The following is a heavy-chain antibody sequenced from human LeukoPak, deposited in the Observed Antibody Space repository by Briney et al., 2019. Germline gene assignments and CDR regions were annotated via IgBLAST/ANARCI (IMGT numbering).Heavy chain of an antibody. CDR1: GFTFSSYE. Sequence: GGSLRLSCAASGFTFSSYEMNWVRQAPGKGLEWVSYISSSGSTIYYADSVKGRFTISRDNAKNSLYLQMNSLRAEDTAVYYCARMEEQLGITLYYYYYMDVWGKGTTVTVSS. D-gene: IGHD6-13*01. V-gene: IGHV3-48*03. CDR2: ISSSGSTI. CDR3: ARMEEQLGITLYYYYYMDV. J-gene: IGHJ6*03.